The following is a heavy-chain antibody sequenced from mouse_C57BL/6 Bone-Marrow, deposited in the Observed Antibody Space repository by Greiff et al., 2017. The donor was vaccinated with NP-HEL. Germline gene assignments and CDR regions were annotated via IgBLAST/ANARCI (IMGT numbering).Heavy chain of an antibody. D-gene: IGHD1-1*01. CDR3: AREAVYYGSSPWFAY. J-gene: IGHJ3*01. CDR2: IYPRSGDT. V-gene: IGHV1-81*01. CDR1: GYTFTSYG. Sequence: VQLQQSGAELARPGASVKLSCKASGYTFTSYGISWVKQRTGQGLEWIGEIYPRSGDTYYNEKFKGKATLTADKSSSTAYMELSSLTSEDSAVYSCAREAVYYGSSPWFAYWGQGTLVTVSA.